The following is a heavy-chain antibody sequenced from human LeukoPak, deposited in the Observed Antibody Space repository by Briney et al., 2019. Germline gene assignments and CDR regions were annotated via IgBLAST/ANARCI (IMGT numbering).Heavy chain of an antibody. Sequence: SETLSLTCAVYGGSFSGYYWSWIRQPPGKGLEWIGEINHSGSTNYNPSLKSRVTISVDTSKNQFSLKLSSVTAADTAVYYCASDIAMAGTAAFDIWGQGTMVTVSS. J-gene: IGHJ3*02. CDR1: GGSFSGYY. D-gene: IGHD6-19*01. CDR2: INHSGST. V-gene: IGHV4-34*01. CDR3: ASDIAMAGTAAFDI.